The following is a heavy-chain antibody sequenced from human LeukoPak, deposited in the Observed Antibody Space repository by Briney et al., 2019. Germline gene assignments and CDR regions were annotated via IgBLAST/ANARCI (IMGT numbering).Heavy chain of an antibody. D-gene: IGHD3-10*01. Sequence: SSETLSLTCTVSGGSISSGDYYWSWIRQPPGKGLEWIGYIYYSGSTYYNPSLKSRVSISVDTSKNQFSLKLSSVTAADTAVYYCARATKFYYGSGSYAYYFDYWGQGTLVTVSS. CDR3: ARATKFYYGSGSYAYYFDY. CDR1: GGSISSGDYY. CDR2: IYYSGST. J-gene: IGHJ4*02. V-gene: IGHV4-30-4*01.